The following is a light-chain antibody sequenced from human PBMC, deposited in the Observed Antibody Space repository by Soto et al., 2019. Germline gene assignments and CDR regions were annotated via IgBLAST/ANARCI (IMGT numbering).Light chain of an antibody. V-gene: IGKV1-5*03. J-gene: IGKJ1*01. CDR2: KAS. CDR3: QHYNSYWT. CDR1: QSISSW. Sequence: DIQMTQSPSTLSASVGDRVTITCRASQSISSWLAWYQQKPGKAPKLLSYKASSLESGVPSRFSGSGSGTEFTLTISSLQPDDFATYSCQHYNSYWTFGQGTKVEIK.